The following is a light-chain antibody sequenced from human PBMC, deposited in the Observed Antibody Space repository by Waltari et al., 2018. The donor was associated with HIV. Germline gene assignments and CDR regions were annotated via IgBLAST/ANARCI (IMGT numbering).Light chain of an antibody. Sequence: DIQMTQSPSSLSASVGDRVTITCQASQDIRNYLNWYQQKPGKAPNIVIYDASNLATGVPSRFSGSGSGTDFTFTISSLQPEDIATYYCQQYDSLPPYTFGQGTKLQIK. CDR1: QDIRNY. CDR2: DAS. V-gene: IGKV1-33*01. CDR3: QQYDSLPPYT. J-gene: IGKJ2*01.